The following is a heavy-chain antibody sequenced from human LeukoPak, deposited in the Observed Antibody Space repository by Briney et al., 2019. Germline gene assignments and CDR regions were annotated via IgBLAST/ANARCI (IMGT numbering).Heavy chain of an antibody. CDR1: GFIVSNNY. D-gene: IGHD2-21*01. CDR3: ARDGLFLDY. J-gene: IGHJ4*02. CDR2: IYSGGRT. V-gene: IGHV3-66*01. Sequence: PGGSLRLSCAASGFIVSNNYMSWVRQAPGKGLEWVAVIYSGGRTYYADSVKGRLTISRDNAKNSLYLQMNSLRDEDTAVYYCARDGLFLDYWGQGTLVTVSS.